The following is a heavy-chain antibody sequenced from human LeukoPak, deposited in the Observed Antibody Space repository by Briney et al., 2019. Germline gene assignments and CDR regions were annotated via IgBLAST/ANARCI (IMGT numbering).Heavy chain of an antibody. Sequence: TGGSLRLSCAASGFTFSSYWMSWVRQPPGKGLEWIGEINHSGSTNYNPSLKSRVTISVDTSKNQFSLKLSSVTAADTAVYYCARTYYDRSGYPRPLDYWGQGTLVTVSS. CDR3: ARTYYDRSGYPRPLDY. CDR1: GFTFSSYW. V-gene: IGHV4-34*01. D-gene: IGHD3-22*01. J-gene: IGHJ4*02. CDR2: INHSGST.